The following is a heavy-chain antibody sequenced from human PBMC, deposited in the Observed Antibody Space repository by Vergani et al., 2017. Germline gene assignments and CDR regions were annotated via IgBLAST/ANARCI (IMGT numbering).Heavy chain of an antibody. CDR2: IKSQVDGGTT. Sequence: EVHLVESGGSVVKPGGSLRLSCAASGFTFSHTWMSWLRQSPGKGLEWLGRIKSQVDGGTTEFATPVKARFTISRDNTENSLYLQMNNLRGEDTAVYYCARGLWDCNSYSCSPPYYWGQGILVTVSS. CDR1: GFTFSHTW. D-gene: IGHD2-2*01. V-gene: IGHV3-15*01. CDR3: ARGLWDCNSYSCSPPYY. J-gene: IGHJ4*02.